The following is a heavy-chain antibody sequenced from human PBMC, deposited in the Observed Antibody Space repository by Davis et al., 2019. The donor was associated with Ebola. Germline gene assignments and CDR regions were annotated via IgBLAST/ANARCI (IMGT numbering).Heavy chain of an antibody. CDR3: ARETPGLWYFDL. D-gene: IGHD3-10*01. CDR2: FFYSGST. Sequence: PSETLSLTCTVSSGSISSGFHYWTWLRQSPGRGLEWIGHFFYSGSTTYNPSLRSRVTISLDTSKNHFSLDLTSVTAADTAVYYCARETPGLWYFDLWGRGTLVTVSS. CDR1: SGSISSGFHY. J-gene: IGHJ2*01. V-gene: IGHV4-61*03.